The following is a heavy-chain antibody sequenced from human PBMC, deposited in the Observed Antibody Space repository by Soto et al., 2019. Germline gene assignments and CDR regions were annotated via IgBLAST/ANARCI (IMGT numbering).Heavy chain of an antibody. D-gene: IGHD3-22*01. J-gene: IGHJ4*02. CDR2: AHHSGRT. CDR1: GDSMSSSNW. CDR3: ARDGVDSSGYYAVTDY. V-gene: IGHV4-4*02. Sequence: PSETLSLTCTVSGDSMSSSNWWNWVRQPPGKGLEWIGEAHHSGRTNYNPSLKSRVTISVDRSQNHFSLQLTSVTAADTAVYYCARDGVDSSGYYAVTDYWGQGTLVTVSS.